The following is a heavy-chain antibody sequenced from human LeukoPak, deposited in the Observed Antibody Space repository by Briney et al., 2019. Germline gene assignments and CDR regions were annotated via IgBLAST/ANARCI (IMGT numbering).Heavy chain of an antibody. CDR1: GFTFSSYA. D-gene: IGHD2-2*01. Sequence: GGSLRLSCAASGFTFSSYAMSWVRQAPGKGLEWVSAISGSGGSTYYADSVKGRFTISRDNSKNTLYLQMNSLRAEDTAVYYCAKDYCSSTSCYYGYYFDYWGQGTLATVSS. CDR2: ISGSGGST. J-gene: IGHJ4*02. V-gene: IGHV3-23*01. CDR3: AKDYCSSTSCYYGYYFDY.